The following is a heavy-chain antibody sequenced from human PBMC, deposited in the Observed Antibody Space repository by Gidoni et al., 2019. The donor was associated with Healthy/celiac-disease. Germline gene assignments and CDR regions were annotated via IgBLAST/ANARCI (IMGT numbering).Heavy chain of an antibody. Sequence: EVQLVESGGGLVQPGGSLSLSCAASGFTVSSNYMSWVRQAPGKGLEWVSVIYSGGSTYYADSVKGRFTISRDNSKNTLYLQMNSLRAEDTAVYYCARGGGLRFLEWLSYFDYWGQGTLVTVSS. V-gene: IGHV3-66*01. CDR3: ARGGGLRFLEWLSYFDY. CDR1: GFTVSSNY. CDR2: IYSGGST. D-gene: IGHD3-3*01. J-gene: IGHJ4*02.